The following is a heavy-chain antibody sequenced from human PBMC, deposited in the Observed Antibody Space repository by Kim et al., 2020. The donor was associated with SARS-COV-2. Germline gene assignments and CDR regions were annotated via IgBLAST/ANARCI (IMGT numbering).Heavy chain of an antibody. V-gene: IGHV3-33*05. CDR2: ISYDGSNK. CDR3: ARSNGGYCSSTSCSTLKDYYYYGMDV. D-gene: IGHD2-2*01. Sequence: GGSLRLSCAASGFTFSSYGMHWVRQAPGKGLEWVAVISYDGSNKYYADSVKGRFTISRDNSKNTLYLQMNSLRAEDTAVYYCARSNGGYCSSTSCSTLKDYYYYGMDVWGQGTTVTVSS. J-gene: IGHJ6*02. CDR1: GFTFSSYG.